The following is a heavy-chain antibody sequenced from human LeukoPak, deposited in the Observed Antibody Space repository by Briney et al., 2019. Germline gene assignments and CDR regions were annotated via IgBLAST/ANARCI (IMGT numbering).Heavy chain of an antibody. V-gene: IGHV1-18*01. CDR3: ARDEYYYDSSGYLYYYMDV. CDR1: GYTFTSYG. CDR2: IGAYNGNT. D-gene: IGHD3-22*01. Sequence: ASVKVSCKASGYTFTSYGISWVRQAPGQGLEWMGWIGAYNGNTNYAQKLQGRVTMTTDTSTSTAYMELRSLRSDDTAVYYCARDEYYYDSSGYLYYYMDVWGKGTTVTVSS. J-gene: IGHJ6*03.